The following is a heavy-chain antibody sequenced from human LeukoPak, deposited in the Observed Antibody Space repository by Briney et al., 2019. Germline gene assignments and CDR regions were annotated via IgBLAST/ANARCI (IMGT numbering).Heavy chain of an antibody. CDR1: GFTFSSSA. V-gene: IGHV3-23*01. CDR2: ISNNGGYT. Sequence: GGSLRLSCAVSGFTFSSSAMSWVRQAPGKGLEWVSAISNNGGYTYYADSVQGRFTISRDNSKSTLCLQMNSLRAEDTAVYYCAKQLGYCSDGSCYFPYWGQGTLVTVSS. J-gene: IGHJ4*02. CDR3: AKQLGYCSDGSCYFPY. D-gene: IGHD2-15*01.